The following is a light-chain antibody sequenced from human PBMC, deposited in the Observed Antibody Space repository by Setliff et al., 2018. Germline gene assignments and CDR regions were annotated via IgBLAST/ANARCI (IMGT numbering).Light chain of an antibody. CDR2: SNN. Sequence: LTQPPSTSGTPGQRVTISCSGSSSNIGGNTVNWYQQLPGTAPRLLIFSNNDRPSGVSNRFTGSKSGTSASLTISGLQSGDEGDYYCAAWDDSLTGSYVFGTGTKVTVL. V-gene: IGLV1-44*01. CDR3: AAWDDSLTGSYV. CDR1: SSNIGGNT. J-gene: IGLJ1*01.